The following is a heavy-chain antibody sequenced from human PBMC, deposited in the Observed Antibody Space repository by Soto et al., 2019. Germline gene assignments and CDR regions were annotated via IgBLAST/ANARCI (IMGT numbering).Heavy chain of an antibody. V-gene: IGHV4-39*01. D-gene: IGHD1-1*01. J-gene: IGHJ4*02. CDR3: ASHLRPTNWEGGYFDY. Sequence: SETLSLTCFVSGGSIISNNYYWVWIRQPPGKGLEWIGSMSYSRSTYYNPSLKSRVTISVDTSKNQFSLKLTSVTAADTAVYYCASHLRPTNWEGGYFDYWGQGPLVTVS. CDR2: MSYSRST. CDR1: GGSIISNNYY.